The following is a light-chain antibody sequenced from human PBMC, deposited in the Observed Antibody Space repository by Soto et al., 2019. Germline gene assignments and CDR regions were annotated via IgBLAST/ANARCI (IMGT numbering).Light chain of an antibody. CDR2: EVS. Sequence: QSALTQPPSASGSPGMSVTLSCSGTDNDVGRYDYVSWYQQHPGKAPKLLIYEVSKRPSGVPDRFSASKSGNTASLTVSGLQGEDEADYYCMSYVCGNSVAFGGGTKLTVL. CDR3: MSYVCGNSVA. CDR1: DNDVGRYDY. V-gene: IGLV2-8*01. J-gene: IGLJ2*01.